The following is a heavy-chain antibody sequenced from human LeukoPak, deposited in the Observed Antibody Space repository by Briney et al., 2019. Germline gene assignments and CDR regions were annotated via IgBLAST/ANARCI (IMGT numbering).Heavy chain of an antibody. CDR3: ARGYSGSWNYFDY. CDR2: VFDSGGT. D-gene: IGHD6-13*01. Sequence: SETLSLTRTVSGGSISNYWWSWIRQPPGKGLEWIGYVFDSGGTNYNPSLKSRVTISVDTSKKQFSLKLSSVTAADTAVYYCARGYSGSWNYFDYWGQGTLVTVSS. J-gene: IGHJ4*02. V-gene: IGHV4-59*01. CDR1: GGSISNYW.